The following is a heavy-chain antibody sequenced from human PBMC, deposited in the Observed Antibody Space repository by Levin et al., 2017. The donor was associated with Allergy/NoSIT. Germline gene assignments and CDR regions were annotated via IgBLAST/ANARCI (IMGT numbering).Heavy chain of an antibody. CDR1: GGSITDNSYF. CDR2: IYYNGVS. V-gene: IGHV4-39*01. Sequence: SETLSLTCSVSGGSITDNSYFWDWVRQSPGNGLEWIGTIYYNGVSHSNPSLRSRLTLSVDTSRNQFSLRLNSVTASDTALYHCARRIRTSSAWDTWGQGTPVAVSS. J-gene: IGHJ5*02. CDR3: ARRIRTSSAWDT. D-gene: IGHD6-19*01.